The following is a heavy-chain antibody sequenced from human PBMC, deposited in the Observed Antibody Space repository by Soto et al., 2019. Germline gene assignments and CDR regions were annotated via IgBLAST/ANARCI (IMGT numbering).Heavy chain of an antibody. CDR2: IRYSEST. CDR1: GYSISSGGYY. CDR3: TRGAWGYAFDV. Sequence: QVQLQQSGPGLVKPSQTLSLTCTVSGYSISSGGYYWTRIRQHPGKGLEGIGYIRYSESTYYNPSLKSRVIVSIYTSKIQFSLRLSSVTAADTAVYFFTRGAWGYAFDVWGQGTMVTVSS. D-gene: IGHD3-16*01. V-gene: IGHV4-31*03. J-gene: IGHJ3*01.